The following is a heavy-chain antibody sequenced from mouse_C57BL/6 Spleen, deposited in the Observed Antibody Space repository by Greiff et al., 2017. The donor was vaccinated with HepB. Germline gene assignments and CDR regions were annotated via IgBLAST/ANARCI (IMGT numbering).Heavy chain of an antibody. CDR1: GYTFTDYE. Sequence: QVQLKQSGAELVRPGASVTLSCKASGYTFTDYEMHWVKQTPVHGLEWIGAIDPETGGTAYNQKFKGKAILTADKSSSTAYMELRSLTSEDSAVYYCYSGSGGAWFAYWGQGTLVTVSA. V-gene: IGHV1-15*01. CDR2: IDPETGGT. D-gene: IGHD1-3*01. CDR3: YSGSGGAWFAY. J-gene: IGHJ3*01.